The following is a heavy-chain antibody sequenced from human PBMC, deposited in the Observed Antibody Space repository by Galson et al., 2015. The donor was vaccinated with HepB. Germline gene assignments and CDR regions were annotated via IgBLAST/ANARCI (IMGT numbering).Heavy chain of an antibody. J-gene: IGHJ6*02. CDR3: AKGLVVPAASSYYYYYGLDV. V-gene: IGHV3-23*01. CDR2: ISCSGGSA. Sequence: SLRLSCAASGFTFGGDAMSWVRQAPGKGLEWVSAISCSGGSACYADSVKGRFTISRDNSKNTLYLQMNSLRAEDTAVYYCAKGLVVPAASSYYYYYGLDVWGQGTPVTASS. D-gene: IGHD2-2*01. CDR1: GFTFGGDA.